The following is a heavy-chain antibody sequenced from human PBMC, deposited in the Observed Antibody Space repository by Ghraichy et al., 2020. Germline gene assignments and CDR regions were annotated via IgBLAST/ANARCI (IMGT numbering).Heavy chain of an antibody. J-gene: IGHJ6*02. CDR1: GFTFSSYD. D-gene: IGHD6-13*01. CDR3: AREHSSSWYSSYGMDV. CDR2: IGTAGDT. Sequence: GGSLRLSCAASGFTFSSYDMHWVRQATGKGLEWVSAIGTAGDTYYPGSVKGRFTISRENAKNSLYLQMNSLRAGDTAVYYCAREHSSSWYSSYGMDVWGQGTTVTVSS. V-gene: IGHV3-13*01.